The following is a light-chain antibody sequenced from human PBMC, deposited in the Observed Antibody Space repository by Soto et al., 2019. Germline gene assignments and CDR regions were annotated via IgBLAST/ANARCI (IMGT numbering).Light chain of an antibody. CDR2: EVS. CDR3: SSYTGINTLV. CDR1: SSDVGGYNY. Sequence: QSVLTQPASVSGSPGQSITISCIGTSSDVGGYNYVSWYQQHPGKAPKLMIYEVSNRPSGVSNRFSGSKSGNTASLTISGLQAEDEADYYCSSYTGINTLVFGGGTKLTVL. V-gene: IGLV2-14*01. J-gene: IGLJ3*02.